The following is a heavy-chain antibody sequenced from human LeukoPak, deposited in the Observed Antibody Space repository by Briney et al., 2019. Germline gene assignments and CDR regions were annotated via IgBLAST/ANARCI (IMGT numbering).Heavy chain of an antibody. CDR3: ARAGHLGYYDSSGSFDY. V-gene: IGHV4-31*03. CDR2: IYYSGST. D-gene: IGHD3-22*01. CDR1: GGSISSGGYY. Sequence: PSETLSLTCTVSGGSISSGGYYWSWIRQHPGKGLEWIGYIYYSGSTYYNPSLKSRVTISVDTSKNQFSLKLSSVTAADTAVYYCARAGHLGYYDSSGSFDYWAREPWSPSPQ. J-gene: IGHJ4*02.